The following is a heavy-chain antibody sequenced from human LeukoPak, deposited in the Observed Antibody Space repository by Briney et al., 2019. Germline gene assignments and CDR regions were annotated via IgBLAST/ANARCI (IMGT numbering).Heavy chain of an antibody. CDR1: RVTFNTYN. CDR2: ISSSSISI. Sequence: PGGTLRLSCAVSRVTFNTYNMNWVRQSPGQGLEWFSCISSSSISILYAVSVKCRFTISRDNANNSLYLQMNSLRGDDTAMYYCARGLYYYDSHDTFNIWGQGTMVTVS. V-gene: IGHV3-48*01. J-gene: IGHJ3*02. D-gene: IGHD3-22*01. CDR3: ARGLYYYDSHDTFNI.